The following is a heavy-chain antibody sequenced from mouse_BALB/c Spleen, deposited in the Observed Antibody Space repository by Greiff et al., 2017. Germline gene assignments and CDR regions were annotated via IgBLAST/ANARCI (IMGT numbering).Heavy chain of an antibody. CDR2: IDPENGNT. V-gene: IGHV14-3*02. J-gene: IGHJ4*01. CDR3: ARGYTHEGYAMDY. CDR1: GFNIKDTY. Sequence: EVKLQESGAELVKPGASVKLSCTASGFNIKDTYMHWVKQRPEQGLEWIGWIDPENGNTIYDPKFQGKASIAADTSSNTAYLQLSSLTSEDTAVYYCARGYTHEGYAMDYWGQGTSVTVSS. D-gene: IGHD1-3*01.